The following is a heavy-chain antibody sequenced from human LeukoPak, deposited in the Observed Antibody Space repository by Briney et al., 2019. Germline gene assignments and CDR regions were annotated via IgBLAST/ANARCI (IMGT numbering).Heavy chain of an antibody. V-gene: IGHV3-74*01. J-gene: IGHJ4*02. Sequence: GGSLRLSCAASGFTLSSYWMHWVRQAPGKGLVWVSRINSDGSSTSYADSVKGRFTISRDNAKNTLYLQMNSLRAEDTAVYYCATQAYYDILTGYTPFDYWGQGPLVTVSS. CDR2: INSDGSST. D-gene: IGHD3-9*01. CDR3: ATQAYYDILTGYTPFDY. CDR1: GFTLSSYW.